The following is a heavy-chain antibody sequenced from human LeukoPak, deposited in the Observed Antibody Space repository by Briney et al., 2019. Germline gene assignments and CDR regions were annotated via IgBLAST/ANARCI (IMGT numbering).Heavy chain of an antibody. CDR3: ARDQPNTATIDY. Sequence: GGSLRLSCAASGFTFSSYAMHWVRQAPGKGLEWVAVISYDGSNKYYADSVKGRFTISRDNSKNTLYLQMNSLRAEDTAVYYCARDQPNTATIDYWGQGTLVTVSS. D-gene: IGHD5-18*01. V-gene: IGHV3-30-3*01. J-gene: IGHJ4*02. CDR2: ISYDGSNK. CDR1: GFTFSSYA.